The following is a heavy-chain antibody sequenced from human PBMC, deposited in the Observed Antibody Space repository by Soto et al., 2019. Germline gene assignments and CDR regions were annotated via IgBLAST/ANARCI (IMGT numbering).Heavy chain of an antibody. Sequence: GGSLRLSCAASGFTFSSYAMSWVRQAPGKGLEWVSAISGSGGSTYYADSVKGRFTISRDNSKNTLYLQMNSLRAEDTAVYHCAKDFGYSYGYTPSYWGQGTLVTVSS. CDR2: ISGSGGST. D-gene: IGHD5-18*01. CDR3: AKDFGYSYGYTPSY. V-gene: IGHV3-23*01. CDR1: GFTFSSYA. J-gene: IGHJ4*02.